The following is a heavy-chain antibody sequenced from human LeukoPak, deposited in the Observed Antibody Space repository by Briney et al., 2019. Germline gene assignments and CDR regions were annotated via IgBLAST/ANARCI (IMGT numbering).Heavy chain of an antibody. D-gene: IGHD3-10*01. Sequence: GGSLRLSCAASGFTLSSYWMSWVRQAPGKGLEWVANIKQDGSEKYYVDSVKGRFTISRDNAKNSLYLQMNSLRAEDTAVYYCARDPFAMVRGVINDYWGQGTLVTVSS. CDR3: ARDPFAMVRGVINDY. J-gene: IGHJ4*02. CDR2: IKQDGSEK. V-gene: IGHV3-7*01. CDR1: GFTLSSYW.